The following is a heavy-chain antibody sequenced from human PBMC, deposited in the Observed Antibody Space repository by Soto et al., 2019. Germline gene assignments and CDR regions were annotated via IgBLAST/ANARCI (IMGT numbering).Heavy chain of an antibody. CDR1: GFTFSNAW. D-gene: IGHD6-13*01. Sequence: EVQLVESGGGLVKPGGSLRLSCAASGFTFSNAWMNWVRQAPGKGLEWVGRIKSKTDGGTTDYAAPVKGRFTISRDDSKNTLYLQKNSLKTEDTAVYYCTTAPGSRSRILDYWGQGTLVTVSS. CDR3: TTAPGSRSRILDY. J-gene: IGHJ4*02. V-gene: IGHV3-15*07. CDR2: IKSKTDGGTT.